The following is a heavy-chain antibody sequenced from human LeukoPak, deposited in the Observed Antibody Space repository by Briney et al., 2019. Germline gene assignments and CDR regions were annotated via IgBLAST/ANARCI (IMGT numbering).Heavy chain of an antibody. CDR3: ARAGYSYASGYYFDY. V-gene: IGHV4-59*01. CDR1: GGSIGIYY. CDR2: IYYTGST. Sequence: PSETLSLTCTVSGGSIGIYYWTWVRQPPRKGLEWIGFIYYTGSTNYNPSLKSRVTISLDTSKNQFSLKLSSVTAADTAVYYCARAGYSYASGYYFDYWGQGTLATVSS. D-gene: IGHD5-18*01. J-gene: IGHJ4*02.